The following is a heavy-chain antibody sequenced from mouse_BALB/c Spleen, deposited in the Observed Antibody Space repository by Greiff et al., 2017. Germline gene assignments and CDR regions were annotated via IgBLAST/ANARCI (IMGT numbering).Heavy chain of an antibody. D-gene: IGHD1-1*01. V-gene: IGHV1-7*01. Sequence: ESGAELAKPGASVKMSCKASGYTFTSYWMHWVKQRPGQGLEWIGYINPSTGYTEYNQKFKDKATLTADKSSSTAYMQLSSLTSEDSAVYYCARSNYYYGSSPYAMDYWGQGTSVTVSS. CDR1: GYTFTSYW. CDR2: INPSTGYT. J-gene: IGHJ4*01. CDR3: ARSNYYYGSSPYAMDY.